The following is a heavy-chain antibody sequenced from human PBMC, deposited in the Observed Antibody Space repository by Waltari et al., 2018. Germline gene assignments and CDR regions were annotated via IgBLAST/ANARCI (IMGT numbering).Heavy chain of an antibody. CDR2: ISGYKGDA. CDR3: ARDDVDSSAFGGF. V-gene: IGHV1-18*01. Sequence: QLVQSGAEVKKPGASVKVSCKGSGYIFSNYGVTWVRQAPGQGLGWMGWISGYKGDAKYEEKVEGRVTMTRDTSTSTAYMEIRGLRSDDTAVYFCARDDVDSSAFGGFWGQGTQVTVSS. D-gene: IGHD3-16*01. J-gene: IGHJ4*02. CDR1: GYIFSNYG.